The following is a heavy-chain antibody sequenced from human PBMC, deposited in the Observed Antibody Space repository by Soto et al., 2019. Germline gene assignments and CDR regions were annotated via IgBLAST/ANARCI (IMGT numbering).Heavy chain of an antibody. V-gene: IGHV3-9*01. CDR3: AKKDYGDYGLDY. D-gene: IGHD4-17*01. J-gene: IGHJ4*02. Sequence: EVPLVESGGGLVQPGRSLRLSCAASGFTFDDYAMHWVRQAPGKGLEWVSGISWNSGSIGYADSVKGRFTISRDNAKNSLYLQMNSLRAEDTALYYCAKKDYGDYGLDYWGQGTLVTVSS. CDR1: GFTFDDYA. CDR2: ISWNSGSI.